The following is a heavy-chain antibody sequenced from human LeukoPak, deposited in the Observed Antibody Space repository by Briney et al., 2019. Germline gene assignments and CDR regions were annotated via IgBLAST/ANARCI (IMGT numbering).Heavy chain of an antibody. CDR2: ISYDGSNK. CDR1: GFTFSSYA. J-gene: IGHJ6*02. CDR3: ARETYGMDV. V-gene: IGHV3-30-3*01. Sequence: GGSLRLSCAASGFTFSSYAMHWVRQAPGKGLEWVAAISYDGSNKYYADSVKGRFTISRDNSKNTLYLQMNSLRAEDTAVYYCARETYGMDVWGQGTTVTVSS.